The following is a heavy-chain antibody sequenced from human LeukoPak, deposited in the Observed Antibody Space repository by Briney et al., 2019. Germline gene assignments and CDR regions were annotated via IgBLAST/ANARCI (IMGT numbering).Heavy chain of an antibody. CDR3: ARAPSGDYVFDI. Sequence: GGSLRLSYAASGFSLSDHSMNWVRQFPGKGLEWLSYIDTYSRIRYYADSVMGRFTISRDDAKNSLYLQMNSLRDEDTAVYYCARAPSGDYVFDIWGQGTMVTVSS. J-gene: IGHJ3*02. V-gene: IGHV3-48*02. CDR2: IDTYSRIR. D-gene: IGHD3-10*01. CDR1: GFSLSDHS.